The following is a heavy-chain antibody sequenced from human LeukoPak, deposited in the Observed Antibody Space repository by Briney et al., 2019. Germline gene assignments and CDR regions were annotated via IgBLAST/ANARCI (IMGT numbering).Heavy chain of an antibody. CDR2: IRSKANSYAT. J-gene: IGHJ4*02. CDR3: PRGTTLWKF. CDR1: VFTFSGSP. D-gene: IGHD4-17*01. Sequence: PGGSLRLSCAASVFTFSGSPMHCVPQASGKGLECVGHIRSKANSYATAYAASVKGRFTISRDDSKNTAYLQMNSLKTEDTAVYYCPRGTTLWKFWGQGTLVTVSS. V-gene: IGHV3-73*01.